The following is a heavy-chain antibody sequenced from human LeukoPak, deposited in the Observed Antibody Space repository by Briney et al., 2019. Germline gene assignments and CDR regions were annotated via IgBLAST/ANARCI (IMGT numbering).Heavy chain of an antibody. J-gene: IGHJ5*02. D-gene: IGHD3-22*01. CDR1: GGSFSGYY. CDR2: IYTSGST. CDR3: ARGRNYYDSSGYYTNWFDP. V-gene: IGHV4-59*10. Sequence: SETLSLTCAVYGGSFSGYYWSWIRQPAGKGLEWIGRIYTSGSTNYNPSLKSRVTISVDTSKNQFSLKLSSVTAADTAVYYCARGRNYYDSSGYYTNWFDPWGQGTLVTVSS.